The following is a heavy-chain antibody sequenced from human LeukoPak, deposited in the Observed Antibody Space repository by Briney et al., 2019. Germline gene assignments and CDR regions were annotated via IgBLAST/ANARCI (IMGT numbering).Heavy chain of an antibody. V-gene: IGHV3-9*01. Sequence: GRSLRLSCAASGFTFDDYAMHWVRQAPGKGLEWVSGISWNSGSIGYADSVKGRFTISRDNSKNTLYLQMNSLRAEDTAVYYCARDTYGGYYFDYWGQGTLVTVSS. CDR3: ARDTYGGYYFDY. CDR1: GFTFDDYA. CDR2: ISWNSGSI. J-gene: IGHJ4*02. D-gene: IGHD5-12*01.